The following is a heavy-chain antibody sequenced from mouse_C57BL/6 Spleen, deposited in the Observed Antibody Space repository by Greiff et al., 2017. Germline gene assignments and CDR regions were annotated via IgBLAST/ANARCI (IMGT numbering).Heavy chain of an antibody. CDR3: ARSPRYRGCYFDY. V-gene: IGHV1-18*01. CDR1: GFTFTDYN. J-gene: IGHJ2*01. Sequence: EVQLQESGPELVKPGASVKIPCKASGFTFTDYNMSWVKQSHGKSLEWIGDITPNNGGTNSNQQFKGKATLTVDKSSSTAYMELRSLTSEDTAVYYCARSPRYRGCYFDYWGQGTTLTVSS. CDR2: ITPNNGGT. D-gene: IGHD2-12*01.